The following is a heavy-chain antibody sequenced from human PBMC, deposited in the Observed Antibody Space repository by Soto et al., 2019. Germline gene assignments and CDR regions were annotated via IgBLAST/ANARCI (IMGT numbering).Heavy chain of an antibody. CDR3: ARESTIPLGTLFDY. V-gene: IGHV1-69*13. D-gene: IGHD5-18*01. J-gene: IGHJ4*02. CDR1: GGTFSSYA. CDR2: IIPIFGTA. Sequence: GASVKVSCKASGGTFSSYAISWVRQAPGQGLEWMGGIIPIFGTANYAQKFQGRVTITADESTSTAYVELSSLRSEDTAVYYCARESTIPLGTLFDYWGQGTLVTVSS.